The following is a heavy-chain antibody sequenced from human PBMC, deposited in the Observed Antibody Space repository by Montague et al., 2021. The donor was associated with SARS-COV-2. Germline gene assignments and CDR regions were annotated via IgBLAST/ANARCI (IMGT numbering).Heavy chain of an antibody. J-gene: IGHJ4*02. D-gene: IGHD3-10*01. CDR1: GDSIRNSDYS. CDR3: ARGMIRGVTTPFDY. CDR2: IYYSGTT. V-gene: IGHV4-39*02. Sequence: SETLSLTCTVSGDSIRNSDYSWGWVRQPPGKGLEWIGNIYYSGTTYYNPSLQSRGTISGDTSKNHLSLRLSSVTAADTAVYFCARGMIRGVTTPFDYWGQGSQVTVSS.